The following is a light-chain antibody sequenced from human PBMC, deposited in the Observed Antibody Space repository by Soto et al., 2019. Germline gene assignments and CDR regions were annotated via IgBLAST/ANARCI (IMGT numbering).Light chain of an antibody. CDR1: SGHSSYA. J-gene: IGLJ3*02. CDR3: QTLGTGIRV. V-gene: IGLV4-69*01. Sequence: QPVLTQSPSASASLGASVKLTCTLSSGHSSYAIAWHQQQPEKGPRYLMKLNSDGSHSKGDGIPDRFSGSSSGAERYLTSSSLQSEDEADYYCQTLGTGIRVFGGGTKITVL. CDR2: LNSDGSH.